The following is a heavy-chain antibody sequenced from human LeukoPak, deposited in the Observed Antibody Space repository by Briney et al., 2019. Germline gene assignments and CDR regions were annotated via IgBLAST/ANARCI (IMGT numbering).Heavy chain of an antibody. J-gene: IGHJ4*02. D-gene: IGHD3-3*01. V-gene: IGHV3-49*04. CDR3: TRDVRAYDLPSWAPAPPDY. CDR1: GFTFGDYA. Sequence: GGSLRLSCTASGFTFGDYAMSWVRQAPGKGLEWVGFIRSKAYGGTTEYAASVKGRFTISRDDSKSIAYLQMNSLKTEDTAVYYCTRDVRAYDLPSWAPAPPDYWGQGTLVTVSS. CDR2: IRSKAYGGTT.